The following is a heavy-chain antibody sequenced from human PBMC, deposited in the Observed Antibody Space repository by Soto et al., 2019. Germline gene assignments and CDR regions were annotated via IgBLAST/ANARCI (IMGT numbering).Heavy chain of an antibody. V-gene: IGHV3-74*03. Sequence: EVQLVESGGGLVQPGGSLRLSCAASGFTFSSYWMHWVRQSPGKGLVWVSQIDSDGRSTTYADTVKGRFTVSRENGKNKWFLQMNSLSAEDTAVYDCVRDYDSSGFYSGHWGQGTLVTVSS. CDR3: VRDYDSSGFYSGH. CDR2: IDSDGRST. CDR1: GFTFSSYW. D-gene: IGHD3-22*01. J-gene: IGHJ4*02.